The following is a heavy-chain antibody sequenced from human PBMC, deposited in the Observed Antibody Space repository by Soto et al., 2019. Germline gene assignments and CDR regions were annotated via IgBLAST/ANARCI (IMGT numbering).Heavy chain of an antibody. Sequence: QVQLLESGPGLVKPSQTLSLTCTVSGGSISSGGYYWSWIRQHPGKGLEWIGYIYYSGSTYYNPSPKSRFTISVDTSKNQFSLKLSSVTAADTAVYYCARGPGIMAKIDYWGQGTLVTVSS. J-gene: IGHJ4*02. CDR2: IYYSGST. D-gene: IGHD3-16*01. CDR3: ARGPGIMAKIDY. CDR1: GGSISSGGYY. V-gene: IGHV4-31*03.